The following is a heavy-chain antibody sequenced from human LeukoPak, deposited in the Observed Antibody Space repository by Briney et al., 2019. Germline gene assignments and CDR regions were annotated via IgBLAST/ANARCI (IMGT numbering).Heavy chain of an antibody. V-gene: IGHV5-51*01. CDR1: GYSFTNYL. D-gene: IGHD1-26*01. CDR2: NYPDDSGT. CDR3: ARLLILGSMKSPGDY. Sequence: GASLKTSCNGSGYSFTNYLIAWVPQMPRKRLELMGINYPDDSGTRYSPSFQGRVTISADKSISTAYLQWSSLKASDTAMYYCARLLILGSMKSPGDYWGQGTLVTVSS. J-gene: IGHJ4*02.